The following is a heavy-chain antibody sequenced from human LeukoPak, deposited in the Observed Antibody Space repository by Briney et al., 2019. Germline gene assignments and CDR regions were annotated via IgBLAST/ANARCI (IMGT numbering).Heavy chain of an antibody. J-gene: IGHJ4*02. CDR1: GYTFTSHG. D-gene: IGHD2-2*01. Sequence: GASVKVCCKASGYTFTSHGIRWVRQAPGQGLEWRGWINPYNGDTKYAQTVQGRLTMTPDTSTSTVYLEFRSLRSDDTAVYYCVREHCSSPNCYLDDYWGQGTLVTVSS. CDR3: VREHCSSPNCYLDDY. CDR2: INPYNGDT. V-gene: IGHV1-18*01.